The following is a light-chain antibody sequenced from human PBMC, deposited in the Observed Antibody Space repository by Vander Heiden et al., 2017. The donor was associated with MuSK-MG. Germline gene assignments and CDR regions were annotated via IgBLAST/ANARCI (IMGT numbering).Light chain of an antibody. CDR1: QSISSN. CDR2: GAP. V-gene: IGKV3-15*01. CDR3: HQYSNWWT. Sequence: EIVMTQSPATLSVSPGERAPLSCRASQSISSNYLAWYQQKPGQAPRLLIYGAPTRAIGIPARFSGSGSGTEFTLTISSLQSEDFAVYYCHQYSNWWTFGQGTKVEIK. J-gene: IGKJ1*01.